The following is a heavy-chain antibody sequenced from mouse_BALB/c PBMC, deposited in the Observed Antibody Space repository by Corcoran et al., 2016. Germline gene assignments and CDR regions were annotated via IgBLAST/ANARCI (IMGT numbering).Heavy chain of an antibody. CDR3: AREVCSGGSCYGYFDY. CDR2: INPNGGGT. CDR1: GYAFTSNN. J-gene: IGHJ2*01. D-gene: IGHD1-1*01. V-gene: IGHV1-72*04. Sequence: QVHLVQSGAEVKEPGASVKVSCKASGYAFTSNNMHWVRQAPGQGLEWMAIINPNGGGTTYAQRFQGRVTMTRDTSTTTVYLEMSSLTSEDTAVYYCAREVCSGGSCYGYFDYWGQGTLVTVSS.